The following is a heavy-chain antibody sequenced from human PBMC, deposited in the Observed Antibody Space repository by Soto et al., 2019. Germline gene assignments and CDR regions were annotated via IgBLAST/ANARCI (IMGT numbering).Heavy chain of an antibody. V-gene: IGHV1-69*12. Sequence: QVQLVQSGAEVKKPGSSVKVSCKASGGTFSSYAISWVRQAPGQGLKWMGGIIPIFGTENYAQKFQGRVMITADDPTSTAYMELSSLRSEDTAVYYCARAPGYSGYAWDWFDPGGQGTLVTVSS. CDR1: GGTFSSYA. J-gene: IGHJ5*02. D-gene: IGHD5-12*01. CDR3: ARAPGYSGYAWDWFDP. CDR2: IIPIFGTE.